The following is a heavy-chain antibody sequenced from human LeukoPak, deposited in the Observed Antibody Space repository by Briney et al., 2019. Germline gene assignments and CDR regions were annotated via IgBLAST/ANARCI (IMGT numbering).Heavy chain of an antibody. D-gene: IGHD5-24*01. CDR2: INPNSDYT. CDR3: ARVVVRDANNYKDY. Sequence: RASVKVSCKASGYTFTDYYIHWVRQAPGQGLEWMGWINPNSDYTFYAQKFQGRVTLTRDTSISTAYLDLSRLRSDDTAVYYCARVVVRDANNYKDYWGQGTLVTVSS. CDR1: GYTFTDYY. V-gene: IGHV1-2*02. J-gene: IGHJ4*02.